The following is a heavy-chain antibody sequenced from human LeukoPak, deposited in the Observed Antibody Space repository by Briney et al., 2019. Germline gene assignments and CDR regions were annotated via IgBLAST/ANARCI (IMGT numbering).Heavy chain of an antibody. CDR1: GGSISSSSYY. Sequence: SETQSLTCTVSGGSISSSSYYWGWIRQPPGKGLEWIGSIYYSGSTYYNPSLKSRVTISVDTSKNQFSLKLSSVTAADTAVYYCARDVVAAAGTWDYWGQGTLVTVSS. V-gene: IGHV4-39*07. J-gene: IGHJ4*02. CDR3: ARDVVAAAGTWDY. CDR2: IYYSGST. D-gene: IGHD6-13*01.